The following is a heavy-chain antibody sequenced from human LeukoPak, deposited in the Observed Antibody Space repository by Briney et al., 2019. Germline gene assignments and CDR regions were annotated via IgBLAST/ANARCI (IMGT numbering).Heavy chain of an antibody. CDR3: AKEFGASGSRFRALFDY. Sequence: GGSLRLSCTASGFSLRDHGMHWVRQAPGKGLEWVAVISDDGGLKYYADSLKGRFTVSRDNSKNMLYLQMNSLRSDDTAVYYCAKEFGASGSRFRALFDYWGQGALITVSS. CDR2: ISDDGGLK. J-gene: IGHJ4*02. V-gene: IGHV3-30*18. D-gene: IGHD3-10*01. CDR1: GFSLRDHG.